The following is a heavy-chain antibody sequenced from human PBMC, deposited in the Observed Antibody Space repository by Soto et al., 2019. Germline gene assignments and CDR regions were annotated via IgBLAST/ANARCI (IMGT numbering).Heavy chain of an antibody. V-gene: IGHV3-30*18. CDR1: GFTFSSYG. D-gene: IGHD3-3*01. Sequence: GGSLRLSCAASGFTFSSYGMHWVRQAPGKGLEWVAVISYDGSSKYYAYSVKGRFAISRDNSKNTLYLQMNILRAEDTAVSYCAQDPPPNYDFWSGSFYYYYGMDVRGPGTTVTVSS. CDR2: ISYDGSSK. CDR3: AQDPPPNYDFWSGSFYYYYGMDV. J-gene: IGHJ6*02.